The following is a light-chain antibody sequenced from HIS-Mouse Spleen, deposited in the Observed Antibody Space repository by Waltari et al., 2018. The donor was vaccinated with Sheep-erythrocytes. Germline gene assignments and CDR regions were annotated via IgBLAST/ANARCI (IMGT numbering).Light chain of an antibody. CDR1: KLGDKY. V-gene: IGLV3-1*01. CDR3: QAWDSSTAWNVV. Sequence: SYELTQPPSVSVSPGQTASITCSGDKLGDKYACWYQQKPGQSPLLVIYQDSKRPSGIRERFSVSNYGNTATLTISGTQAMDEADYYCQAWDSSTAWNVVFGGGTKLTVL. J-gene: IGLJ2*01. CDR2: QDS.